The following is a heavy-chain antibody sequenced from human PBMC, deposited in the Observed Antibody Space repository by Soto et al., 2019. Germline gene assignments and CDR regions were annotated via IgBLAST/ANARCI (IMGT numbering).Heavy chain of an antibody. J-gene: IGHJ4*02. CDR2: IYHSGST. D-gene: IGHD2-15*01. CDR1: GGYISGGGYS. Sequence: TNSHTNAVVGGYISGGGYSWIWIRQPPGKGLEWIGYIYHSGSTYYNPSLKSRVTISVDRSKNQFSLKLSSVTAADTAVYYCARGQVVAAQHWGQGTLVSVSS. CDR3: ARGQVVAAQH. V-gene: IGHV4-30-2*01.